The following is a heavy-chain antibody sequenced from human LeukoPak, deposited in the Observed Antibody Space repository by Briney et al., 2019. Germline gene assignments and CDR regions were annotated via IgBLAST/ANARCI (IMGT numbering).Heavy chain of an antibody. V-gene: IGHV4-34*01. J-gene: IGHJ4*02. D-gene: IGHD5-18*01. Sequence: SETLSLTCAVYGGSFSGYYWSWIRQPPGKGLEWIGSIYHSGSTYYNPSLKSRVTISVDTSKNQFSLKLSSVTAADTAVYYCATLSAMVTLTEGNYWGQGTLVTVSS. CDR1: GGSFSGYY. CDR3: ATLSAMVTLTEGNY. CDR2: IYHSGST.